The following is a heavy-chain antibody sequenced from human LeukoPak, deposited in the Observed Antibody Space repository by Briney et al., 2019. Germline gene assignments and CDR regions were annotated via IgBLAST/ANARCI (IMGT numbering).Heavy chain of an antibody. CDR1: GGSFSGYY. J-gene: IGHJ4*02. CDR2: INHSGST. V-gene: IGHV4-34*01. CDR3: ASRRTYYYDSSGLSGFDY. Sequence: SETLSLTCAVYGGSFSGYYWSWIRQPPGKGLEWNAEINHSGSTNYNPSLKSRVTISVDTSKNQFSLKLSSVTAADTAMFYCASRRTYYYDSSGLSGFDYWGQGTLVTVSS. D-gene: IGHD3-22*01.